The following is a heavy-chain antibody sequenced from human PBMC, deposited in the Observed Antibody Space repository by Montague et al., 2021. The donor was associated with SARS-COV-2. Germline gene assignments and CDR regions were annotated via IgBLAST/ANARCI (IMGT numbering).Heavy chain of an antibody. V-gene: IGHV3-30*04. J-gene: IGHJ4*02. D-gene: IGHD3-22*01. CDR1: RFTFSSYA. Sequence: SLRLSCAASRFTFSSYAMHWVRQAPGKGLEWVAVISYDGNNKYYADSVKGRFTISRDNSKNTLYLQMNSLRADDSAVYCCASDPDDYDSSGPFDYWGQGTLVTVSS. CDR3: ASDPDDYDSSGPFDY. CDR2: ISYDGNNK.